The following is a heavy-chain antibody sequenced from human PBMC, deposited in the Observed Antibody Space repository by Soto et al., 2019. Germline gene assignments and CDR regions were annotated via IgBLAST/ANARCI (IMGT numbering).Heavy chain of an antibody. CDR3: ARVAAADLNDY. V-gene: IGHV1-18*01. Sequence: QVQLVQSGAEVKKPGASVKVSCKASGYTFTSYGLTWVRQAPGQGLEWMGWISAYNGNTNYAQKLPGRVTMTTVTSTSTAYMELKSLRSDYTAVYYCARVAAADLNDYWGQGTLVTVSS. J-gene: IGHJ4*02. CDR1: GYTFTSYG. D-gene: IGHD6-13*01. CDR2: ISAYNGNT.